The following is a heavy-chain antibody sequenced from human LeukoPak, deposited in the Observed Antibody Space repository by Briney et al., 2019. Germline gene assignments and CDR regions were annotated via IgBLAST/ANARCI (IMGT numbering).Heavy chain of an antibody. CDR3: ATLEARTIFRVAPNDY. Sequence: PSETLSLTCTVSGGSISSSSYYWGWIRQPPGKGLEWIGSIYYSGSTYYNPSLKSRVTISVDTSKNQFSLKLSSVTAADTAVYYCATLEARTIFRVAPNDYWGQGTLVTVSS. D-gene: IGHD3-3*01. CDR2: IYYSGST. CDR1: GGSISSSSYY. V-gene: IGHV4-39*01. J-gene: IGHJ4*02.